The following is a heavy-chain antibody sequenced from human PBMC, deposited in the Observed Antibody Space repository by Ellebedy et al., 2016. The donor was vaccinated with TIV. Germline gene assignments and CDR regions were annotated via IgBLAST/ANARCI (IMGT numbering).Heavy chain of an antibody. Sequence: GESLKISCKGSGYSFTSYWIGWVRQMPGKGLEWMGIIYPGDSDTRYSPSFQGQVTISADKSISTAYLQWSSLKASDTAMYYCARQERYFDWAKALFDYWGQGTLVTVSS. CDR1: GYSFTSYW. J-gene: IGHJ4*02. V-gene: IGHV5-51*01. D-gene: IGHD3-9*01. CDR2: IYPGDSDT. CDR3: ARQERYFDWAKALFDY.